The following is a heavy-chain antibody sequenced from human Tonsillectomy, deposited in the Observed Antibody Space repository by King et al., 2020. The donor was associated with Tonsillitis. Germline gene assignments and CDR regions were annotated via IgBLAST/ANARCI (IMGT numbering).Heavy chain of an antibody. J-gene: IGHJ5*02. CDR2: IYYSGST. D-gene: IGHD3-10*01. CDR1: GGSISSGNYY. Sequence: VQLQESGPGLVKPSQTLSLTCPVSGGSISSGNYYWSWIRQPPGKGLEWIGYIYYSGSTYYSPSLMSRVTMSVDTSKSQFSLGLSSVTAADTAVYYCARAQITMVRGVIISPWGQGTLVTVSS. CDR3: ARAQITMVRGVIISP. V-gene: IGHV4-30-4*01.